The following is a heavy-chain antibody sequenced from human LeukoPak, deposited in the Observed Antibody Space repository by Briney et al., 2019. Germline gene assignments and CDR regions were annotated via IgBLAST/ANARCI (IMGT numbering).Heavy chain of an antibody. CDR1: GFTFSDYY. V-gene: IGHV3-11*04. D-gene: IGHD2-2*01. J-gene: IGHJ2*01. Sequence: GGSLRLSCAASGFTFSDYYMTWIRQAPGKGLEWVSYIRSGGTTIYDADSVKGRFTISRDNAKNTLYLQMSSLRAEDTAVYYCAKGRPTTLGYCGRSICADWYFDLWGRGTLLSVSS. CDR3: AKGRPTTLGYCGRSICADWYFDL. CDR2: IRSGGTTI.